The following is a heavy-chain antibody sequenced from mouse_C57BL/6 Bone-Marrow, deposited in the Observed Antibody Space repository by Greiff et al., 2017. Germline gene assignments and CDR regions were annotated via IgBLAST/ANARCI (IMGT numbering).Heavy chain of an antibody. D-gene: IGHD2-1*01. V-gene: IGHV1-64*01. CDR3: ARYPYGNYGAWFAY. CDR1: GYTFTSYW. J-gene: IGHJ3*01. CDR2: IHPNSGST. Sequence: QVQLQQSGAELVKPGASVKLSCKASGYTFTSYWVHWVKQRPGQGLEWIGMIHPNSGSTNYNEKFKSKATLTVDKSSSTAYMQLSSLTSEDSAVYYCARYPYGNYGAWFAYWGQGTLVTVSA.